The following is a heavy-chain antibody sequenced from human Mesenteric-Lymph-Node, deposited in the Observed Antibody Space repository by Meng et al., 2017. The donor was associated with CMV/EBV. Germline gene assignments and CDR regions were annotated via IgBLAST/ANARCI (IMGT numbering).Heavy chain of an antibody. D-gene: IGHD3-3*01. V-gene: IGHV4-34*01. CDR1: GGSVSGHY. Sequence: SETLSLTCNVSGGSVSGHYWSWIRQTPGKGLEWIGEINHSGSTNYNPSLKSRVTISVDTSKNQFSLKLSSVTAADTAVYYCARGGRITIFGVAPRLNDYWGQGTLVTVSS. CDR3: ARGGRITIFGVAPRLNDY. CDR2: INHSGST. J-gene: IGHJ4*02.